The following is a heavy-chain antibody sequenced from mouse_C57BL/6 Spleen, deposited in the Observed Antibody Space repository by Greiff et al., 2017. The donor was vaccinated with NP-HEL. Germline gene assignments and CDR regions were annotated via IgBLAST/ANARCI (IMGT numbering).Heavy chain of an antibody. CDR2: IDPETGGT. D-gene: IGHD1-1*01. CDR3: TRWNYYGSSCWYFDV. CDR1: GYTFTDYE. Sequence: QVQLQQSGAELVRPGASVTLSCKASGYTFTDYEMHWVKQTPVHGLEWIGAIDPETGGTAYNPKFKGKAILTADKSSSTAYMELRSLTSEDSAVYYCTRWNYYGSSCWYFDVWGTGTTVTVSS. J-gene: IGHJ1*03. V-gene: IGHV1-15*01.